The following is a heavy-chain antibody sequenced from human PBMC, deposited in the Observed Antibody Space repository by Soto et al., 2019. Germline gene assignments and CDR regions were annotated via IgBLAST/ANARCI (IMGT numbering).Heavy chain of an antibody. J-gene: IGHJ3*02. V-gene: IGHV1-46*01. CDR3: GRAPTDIVLVPAATEEAFET. CDR1: GYTFTSYY. CDR2: INPSGGST. Sequence: ASVKVSCKASGYTFTSYYMHWVRQAPGQGLEWMGIINPSGGSTSYAQKFQGRVTMTRDTSTSTVYMELSSLRSEDTAVYYCGRAPTDIVLVPAATEEAFETLGQGTMVTVSS. D-gene: IGHD2-2*01.